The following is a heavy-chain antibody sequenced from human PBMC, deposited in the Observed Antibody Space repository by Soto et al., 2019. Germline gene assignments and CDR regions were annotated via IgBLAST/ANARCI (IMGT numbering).Heavy chain of an antibody. J-gene: IGHJ4*02. CDR1: GYTFTSYA. D-gene: IGHD3-3*01. CDR2: INAGNGNT. CDR3: ARGRITIFGVVILNSGLDY. V-gene: IGHV1-3*01. Sequence: ASVKVSCKASGYTFTSYAMHWVRQAPGQRLEWMGWINAGNGNTKYSQKFQGRVTITRDTSASTAYMELSSLRSEDTAVYYCARGRITIFGVVILNSGLDYWGQGTLVTVSS.